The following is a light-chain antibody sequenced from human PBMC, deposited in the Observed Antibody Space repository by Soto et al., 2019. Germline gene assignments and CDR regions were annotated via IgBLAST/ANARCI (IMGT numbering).Light chain of an antibody. CDR2: GAS. CDR3: QLYGSSMVT. V-gene: IGKV3-20*01. CDR1: QSLGSSF. J-gene: IGKJ3*01. Sequence: EIVLTQSPGTLSLSPGERATLSCRASQSLGSSFLAWYQHKAGQAPRLLIYGASNRATGIPDRFSGSGSGTEFTLTISRLEPEDIAVYYCQLYGSSMVTFDPGTKVDI.